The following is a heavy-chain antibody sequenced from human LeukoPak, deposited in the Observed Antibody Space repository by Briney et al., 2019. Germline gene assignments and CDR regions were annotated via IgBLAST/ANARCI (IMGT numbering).Heavy chain of an antibody. J-gene: IGHJ6*04. CDR2: VNAGNGNT. CDR1: GYMFSTYA. CDR3: AREHDILTAYGMDV. V-gene: IGHV1-3*01. Sequence: ASVKVSCKASGYMFSTYAIRWVRQAPGQRLEYMGWVNAGNGNTKYSQKFQGRIAITTYTSASTAYRELSSLRFEDTAVYYCAREHDILTAYGMDVWGKGTTVTVYS. D-gene: IGHD3-9*01.